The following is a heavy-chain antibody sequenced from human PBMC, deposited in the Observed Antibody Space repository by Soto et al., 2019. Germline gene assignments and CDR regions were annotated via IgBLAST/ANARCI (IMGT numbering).Heavy chain of an antibody. CDR3: ARDLGYSYGLGY. V-gene: IGHV1-69*13. J-gene: IGHJ4*02. Sequence: SVKVSCKASGGTFSSYAISWVRQAPGQGLEWMGGIIPIFGTANYAQKFQGRVTITADESTSTAYMELSSLRSEDTAVYYCARDLGYSYGLGYWGQGTLVTISS. D-gene: IGHD5-18*01. CDR1: GGTFSSYA. CDR2: IIPIFGTA.